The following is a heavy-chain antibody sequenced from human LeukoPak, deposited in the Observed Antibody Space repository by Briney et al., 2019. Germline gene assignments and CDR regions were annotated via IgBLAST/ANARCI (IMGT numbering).Heavy chain of an antibody. D-gene: IGHD6-19*01. CDR3: AREGSSGWYRKFFDY. V-gene: IGHV3-48*04. CDR2: ISGGGGNI. J-gene: IGHJ4*02. CDR1: GFIFSSYS. Sequence: GGSLRLSCAASGFIFSSYSMNWVRQAPGKGLEWISYISGGGGNIHYADSVEGRFTISRDNAKNTLYLQMNSLRAEDTAVYYCAREGSSGWYRKFFDYWGQGTLVTVSS.